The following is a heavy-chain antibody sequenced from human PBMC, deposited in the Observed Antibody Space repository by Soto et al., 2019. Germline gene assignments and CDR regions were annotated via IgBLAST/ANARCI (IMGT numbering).Heavy chain of an antibody. D-gene: IGHD3-22*01. V-gene: IGHV3-30*18. CDR1: GFTFSSYG. Sequence: GGSLRLSCAASGFTFSSYGIHWVRQAPGKGLEWVALISYDGSNKYYADSVKCRFTISRDNSKNTLYLQMNSLRAEDTAMYYCAKDAPYYYDSSGYYGPFDYWGQGTLVTV. CDR2: ISYDGSNK. CDR3: AKDAPYYYDSSGYYGPFDY. J-gene: IGHJ4*02.